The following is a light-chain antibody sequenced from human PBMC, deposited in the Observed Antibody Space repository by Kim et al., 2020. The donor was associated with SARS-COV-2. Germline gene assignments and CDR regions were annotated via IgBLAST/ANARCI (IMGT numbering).Light chain of an antibody. CDR2: DAS. CDR3: QQRTNWPIT. V-gene: IGKV3-11*01. J-gene: IGKJ5*01. CDR1: QSVSSF. Sequence: LSQGERAPLSCRASQSVSSFLAWYQQKPGQAPRLLMYDASNRATGIPARFSGSGSGTDFTLTISSLEPEGCAVYYCQQRTNWPITFGQGTRLEIK.